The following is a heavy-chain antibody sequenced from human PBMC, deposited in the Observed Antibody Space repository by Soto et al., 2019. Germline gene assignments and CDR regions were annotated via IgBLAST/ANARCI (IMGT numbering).Heavy chain of an antibody. V-gene: IGHV5-10-1*01. J-gene: IGHJ4*02. CDR3: ARHMAVDTAMVINYFDY. CDR1: GYSFTSYW. Sequence: GESLKISCKGSGYSFTSYWISWVRQMPGKGLEWMGRIDPSDSYTNYSPSFQGHATISADKSISTAYLQWSSLKASDTAMYYCARHMAVDTAMVINYFDYWGQGTLVTVSS. CDR2: IDPSDSYT. D-gene: IGHD5-18*01.